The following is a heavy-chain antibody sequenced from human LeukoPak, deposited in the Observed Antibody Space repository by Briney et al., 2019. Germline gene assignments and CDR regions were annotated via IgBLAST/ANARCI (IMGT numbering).Heavy chain of an antibody. J-gene: IGHJ1*01. V-gene: IGHV3-23*01. CDR2: ISGSGGST. D-gene: IGHD3-22*01. CDR1: GFTFSSYA. CDR3: AKEGYYYDSSGYSTYAEYFQH. Sequence: GGSLRLSCAASGFTFSSYAMSWVRRAPGKGLEWVSAISGSGGSTYYADSVKGRFTISRDNSKNTLYLQMNSLRAEDTAVYYCAKEGYYYDSSGYSTYAEYFQHWGQGTLVTVSS.